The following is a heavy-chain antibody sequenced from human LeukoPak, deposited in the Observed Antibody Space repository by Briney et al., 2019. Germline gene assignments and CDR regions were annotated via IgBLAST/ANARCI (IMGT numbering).Heavy chain of an antibody. CDR3: ARSYGSGNSYFYYGMDV. CDR2: VYYSGST. V-gene: IGHV4-39*01. CDR1: GGSINAFNYY. D-gene: IGHD3-10*01. Sequence: SETLSLTCTVSGGSINAFNYYWGWVRQPPGKGLQWIGSVYYSGSTYYNPSLKSRVAISADTPTDQFSLRLSSVTAADTAIYYCARSYGSGNSYFYYGMDVWGPGTTVTVSS. J-gene: IGHJ6*02.